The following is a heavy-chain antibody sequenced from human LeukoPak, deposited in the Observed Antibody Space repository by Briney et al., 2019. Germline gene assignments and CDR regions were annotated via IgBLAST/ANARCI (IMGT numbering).Heavy chain of an antibody. D-gene: IGHD5-18*01. J-gene: IGHJ4*02. CDR2: IYTSGST. V-gene: IGHV4-61*02. CDR3: PRNKVTSFFDY. Sequence: SETLSLTCTVSGGSISSGSYYWSWIRQPAGKGLEWIGRIYTSGSTNYNPSLKSRVTISVDTSKNQFSLKLSSVTAADTAVYYLPRNKVTSFFDYGGQGTLSPSPQ. CDR1: GGSISSGSYY.